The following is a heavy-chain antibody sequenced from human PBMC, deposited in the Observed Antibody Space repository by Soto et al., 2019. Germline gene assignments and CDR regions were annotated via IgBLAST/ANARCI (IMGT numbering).Heavy chain of an antibody. Sequence: SETLSLTCTVSGGSISSSSYYWGWIRQPPGKGLEWIGSIYYSGSTYYNPSLKSRVTISVDTSKNQFSLKLGSVTAADTAVYYCARLWTGYQGGFDYWGQGTLVTVSS. D-gene: IGHD3-9*01. CDR3: ARLWTGYQGGFDY. CDR2: IYYSGST. CDR1: GGSISSSSYY. V-gene: IGHV4-39*01. J-gene: IGHJ4*02.